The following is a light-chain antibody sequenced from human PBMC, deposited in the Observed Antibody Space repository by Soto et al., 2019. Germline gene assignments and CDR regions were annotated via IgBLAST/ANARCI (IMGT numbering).Light chain of an antibody. V-gene: IGKV3-11*01. CDR1: QSISSY. CDR2: DAS. CDR3: QQYESSPYT. J-gene: IGKJ2*01. Sequence: EIVLTQSPATLSLSPGERATLSCRASQSISSYLAWYQQKPGQAPRLLISDASNRATGIPARFSGSGSGTDFTLTISSLEPEDFAVYYCQQYESSPYTFGQGTRLEIK.